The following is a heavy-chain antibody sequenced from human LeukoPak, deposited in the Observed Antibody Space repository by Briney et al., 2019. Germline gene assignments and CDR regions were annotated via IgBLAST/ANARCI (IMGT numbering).Heavy chain of an antibody. J-gene: IGHJ3*02. CDR3: ARLRDGYNDAFDI. D-gene: IGHD5-24*01. V-gene: IGHV4-59*08. CDR1: GGSISSYY. CDR2: IYYSGST. Sequence: SETLSLTCTVSGGSISSYYLSWIRQPPGKGLEWIGYIYYSGSTNYNPSLKSRVTISVDTSKNQFSLKLSSVTAADTAVYYCARLRDGYNDAFDIWGQGTMVTVSS.